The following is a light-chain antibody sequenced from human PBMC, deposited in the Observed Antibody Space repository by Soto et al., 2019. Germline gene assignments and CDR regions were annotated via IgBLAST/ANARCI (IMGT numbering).Light chain of an antibody. CDR1: QSVSRH. CDR3: QQRSNWPPVT. CDR2: DAS. J-gene: IGKJ4*01. V-gene: IGKV3-11*01. Sequence: EVVLTQSPATLSLSPGERATLSCRASQSVSRHLAWYQQKPGQAPRLLILDASDRATGIPARFSGSGSGTNFTLTNSSLEPEDFAVYYCQQRSNWPPVTFGGGTKVEIK.